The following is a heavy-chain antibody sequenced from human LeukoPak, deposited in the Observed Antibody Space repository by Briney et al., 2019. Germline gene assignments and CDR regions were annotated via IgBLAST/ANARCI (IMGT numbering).Heavy chain of an antibody. CDR3: ARLIVGATKFDY. J-gene: IGHJ4*02. D-gene: IGHD1-26*01. CDR2: IYYSGST. CDR1: GGSISSYY. V-gene: IGHV4-59*08. Sequence: SETLSPTCTVSGGSISSYYWSWIRQPPGKGLEWIGYIYYSGSTNYNPSLKSRVTISVDTSKNQFSLKLSSVTAADTAVYYCARLIVGATKFDYWGQGTLVTVSS.